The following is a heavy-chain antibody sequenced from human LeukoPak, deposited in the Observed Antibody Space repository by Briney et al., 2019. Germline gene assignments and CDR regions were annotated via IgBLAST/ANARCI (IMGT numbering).Heavy chain of an antibody. CDR3: ATPAQRGYCSGGSCYAFDP. CDR1: GYTFTDYY. V-gene: IGHV1-2*02. CDR2: INPNSGGT. D-gene: IGHD2-15*01. J-gene: IGHJ5*02. Sequence: APVKVSCKASGYTFTDYYMHWVRQAPGQGLEWMGWINPNSGGTNYAQKFQDRVTMTEDTSTDTAYMELSSLRSEDTAVYYCATPAQRGYCSGGSCYAFDPWGQGTLVTVSS.